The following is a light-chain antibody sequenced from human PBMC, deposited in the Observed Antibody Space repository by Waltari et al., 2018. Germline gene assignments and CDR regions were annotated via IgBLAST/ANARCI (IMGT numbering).Light chain of an antibody. J-gene: IGKJ2*01. CDR2: GAS. CDR1: QGISGY. V-gene: IGKV1-9*01. CDR3: QQFHTFPAT. Sequence: IQLTQSPSSLPASLGHRATITCRASQGISGYLAWYQQEPGKAPKLLIYGASTLQSGVPSRFSGSGSGTHYTLTISRLLPEDFATYYCQQFHTFPATFGQGTKVEI.